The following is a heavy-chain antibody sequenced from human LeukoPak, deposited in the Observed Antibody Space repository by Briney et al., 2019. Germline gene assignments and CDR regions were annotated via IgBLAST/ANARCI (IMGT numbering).Heavy chain of an antibody. CDR3: AKDRGYNYGLAY. D-gene: IGHD5-18*01. CDR2: ISYDGSNK. V-gene: IGHV3-30*18. J-gene: IGHJ4*02. Sequence: PGGSLRLSCAASGFTLSSYDMHWVRQAPGKGLEWVAVISYDGSNKYYADSVKGRFTISRDNSKNTLYLQMNSLRAEDTAVYYCAKDRGYNYGLAYWGQGTLVTVSS. CDR1: GFTLSSYD.